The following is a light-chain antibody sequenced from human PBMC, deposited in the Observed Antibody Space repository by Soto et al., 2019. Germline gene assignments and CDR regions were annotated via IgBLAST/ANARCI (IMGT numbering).Light chain of an antibody. CDR3: YTYAGGSTYL. CDR1: SSVVGSYSL. J-gene: IGLJ1*01. V-gene: IGLV2-23*01. CDR2: EDI. Sequence: QSVLTQPASVSGSPGQSITISCTGTSSVVGSYSLLSWYQHHPGKAPKLIIYEDIKGPSGVSNRFSGSKSGNTASLRISGLQAEDEADYYCYTYAGGSTYLFGTGTKVTVL.